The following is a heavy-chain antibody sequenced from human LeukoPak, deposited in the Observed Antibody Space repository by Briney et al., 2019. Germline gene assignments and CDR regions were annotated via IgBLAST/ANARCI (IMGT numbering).Heavy chain of an antibody. V-gene: IGHV3-64*01. J-gene: IGHJ4*02. Sequence: GGSLRLSCAASGFTFSSYAMHWVRQAPGKGLEYVSAISSNGGSTYYANSVKGRFTISRDNSKNTLYLQMGSLRAEDMAVYYCARLLTKINYDSSGYFFDYWGQGTLVTVSS. CDR1: GFTFSSYA. CDR2: ISSNGGST. D-gene: IGHD3-22*01. CDR3: ARLLTKINYDSSGYFFDY.